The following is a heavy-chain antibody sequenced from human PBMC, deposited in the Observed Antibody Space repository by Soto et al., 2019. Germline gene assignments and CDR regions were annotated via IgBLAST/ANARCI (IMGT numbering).Heavy chain of an antibody. CDR3: ARRRRGYSYAHPGDYFDY. D-gene: IGHD5-18*01. J-gene: IGHJ4*02. CDR2: INHSGST. V-gene: IGHV4-34*01. Sequence: SETLSLTCAVYGGSFSGYYWSWIRQPPGKGLEWIGEINHSGSTNYNPSLKSRVTISVDTSKNQFSLKLSSVTAADTAVYYCARRRRGYSYAHPGDYFDYWGQGTLVTVSS. CDR1: GGSFSGYY.